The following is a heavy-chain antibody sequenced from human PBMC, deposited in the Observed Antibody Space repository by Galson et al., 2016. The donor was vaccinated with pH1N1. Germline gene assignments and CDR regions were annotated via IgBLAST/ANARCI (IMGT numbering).Heavy chain of an antibody. CDR1: GGSMTSVAFY. J-gene: IGHJ3*02. D-gene: IGHD5-18*01. V-gene: IGHV4-61*02. CDR2: VYTSGTT. Sequence: TLSLTCSVSGGSMTSVAFYWSWIRQSAGEGLQYIGRVYTSGTTNYNPSLVGRATISVDLSKNQFSLALRSVAAEDTAMYYCARHGDTYGGDAFDMWGQGTLVTISS. CDR3: ARHGDTYGGDAFDM.